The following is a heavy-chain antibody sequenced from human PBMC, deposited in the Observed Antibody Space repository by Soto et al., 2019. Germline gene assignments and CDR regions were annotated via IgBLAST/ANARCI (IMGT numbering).Heavy chain of an antibody. V-gene: IGHV3-30-3*01. J-gene: IGHJ6*02. CDR2: ISYDGSNK. CDR3: ARDHHSIFGVVNGYGMDV. CDR1: GFTFSSYA. Sequence: PGGSLRLSCAASGFTFSSYAMHWVRQAPGKGLEWVAVISYDGSNKYYADSVKGRFTISRDNSKNTLYLQMNSLRAEDTAVYYCARDHHSIFGVVNGYGMDVWGQGTTVTVSS. D-gene: IGHD3-3*01.